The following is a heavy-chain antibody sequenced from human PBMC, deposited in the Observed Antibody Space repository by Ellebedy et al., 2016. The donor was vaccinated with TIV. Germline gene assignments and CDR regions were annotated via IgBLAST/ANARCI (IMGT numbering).Heavy chain of an antibody. D-gene: IGHD5-18*01. J-gene: IGHJ4*02. CDR1: GFTFSSYA. CDR2: ISGSGRST. V-gene: IGHV3-23*01. Sequence: GESLKISXAASGFTFSSYAMSWVRQAPGKGLEWVSAISGSGRSTYYADSVKGRFTISRDNSKNTLYLQMNSLRAEDTAVYYCAKGAGYSYSTPFDYWGQGTLVTVSS. CDR3: AKGAGYSYSTPFDY.